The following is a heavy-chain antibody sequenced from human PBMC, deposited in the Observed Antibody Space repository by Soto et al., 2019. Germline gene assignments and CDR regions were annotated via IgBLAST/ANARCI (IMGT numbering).Heavy chain of an antibody. Sequence: GGSLRLSCAASGFTFSSYGMHWVRQAPGKGLEWVSYISSSGSTIYYADSVKGRFTISRDNAKNSLYLQMNSLRAEDTAVYYCARDLHSYYDILTGPFDYWGQGTLVTVSS. D-gene: IGHD3-9*01. V-gene: IGHV3-48*01. J-gene: IGHJ4*02. CDR3: ARDLHSYYDILTGPFDY. CDR2: ISSSGSTI. CDR1: GFTFSSYG.